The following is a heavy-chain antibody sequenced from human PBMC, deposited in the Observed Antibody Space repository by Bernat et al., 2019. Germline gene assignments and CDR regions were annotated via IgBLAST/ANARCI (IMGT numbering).Heavy chain of an antibody. J-gene: IGHJ4*02. Sequence: QVQLVESGGGVVQPGMSLRLSCAASGFTFSNYGIHWVRQAPGKGLEWVAVISYDGKNKYYVDPVKGRFSISSDKSKDTVFLKMNNLRAEETAVYYCAKDRHIVGSTSPDYWGQGTLVTVSS. D-gene: IGHD1-26*01. CDR3: AKDRHIVGSTSPDY. V-gene: IGHV3-30*18. CDR2: ISYDGKNK. CDR1: GFTFSNYG.